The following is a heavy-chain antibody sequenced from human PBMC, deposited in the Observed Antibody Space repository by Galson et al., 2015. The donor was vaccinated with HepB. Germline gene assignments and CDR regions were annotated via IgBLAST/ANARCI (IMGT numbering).Heavy chain of an antibody. Sequence: SVKVSCKASGYTFNQYGISRVRQAPGQGLEWMGWISTKRGNTKHAQNFQGRVTMTTETSTNTAYMELRSLRSADTAVYYCARDVDWALDYWGQGTLVTVSS. V-gene: IGHV1-18*01. CDR1: GYTFNQYG. CDR2: ISTKRGNT. J-gene: IGHJ4*02. CDR3: ARDVDWALDY. D-gene: IGHD3-9*01.